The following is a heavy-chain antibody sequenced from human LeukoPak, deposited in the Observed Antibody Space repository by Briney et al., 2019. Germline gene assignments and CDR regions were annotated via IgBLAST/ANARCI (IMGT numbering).Heavy chain of an antibody. J-gene: IGHJ4*02. Sequence: GGSLRLSCAASGFTFSSYAMSWVRQAPGKGLEWVSAISGSGGSTYYADSVKGRFTMSRDNSKNTLYLQMNSLSAEDTAVYFCAKVTIAVAGPQGGLGYWGQGTLVTVSS. V-gene: IGHV3-23*01. CDR3: AKVTIAVAGPQGGLGY. D-gene: IGHD6-19*01. CDR1: GFTFSSYA. CDR2: ISGSGGST.